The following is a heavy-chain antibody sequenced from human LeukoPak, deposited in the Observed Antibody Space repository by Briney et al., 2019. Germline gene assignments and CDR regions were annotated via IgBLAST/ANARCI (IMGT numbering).Heavy chain of an antibody. Sequence: PGGSLRLSCAASGFTFNDYYMSWIRQAPGKGLEWVSYISSSGSTIYYADAVKGRFTISRDNAKNSLFLQMNSLRAEDTALYYCARDSPPAAIPLESWGQGTLVTVSS. V-gene: IGHV3-11*01. CDR1: GFTFNDYY. CDR2: ISSSGSTI. D-gene: IGHD2-2*01. J-gene: IGHJ5*02. CDR3: ARDSPPAAIPLES.